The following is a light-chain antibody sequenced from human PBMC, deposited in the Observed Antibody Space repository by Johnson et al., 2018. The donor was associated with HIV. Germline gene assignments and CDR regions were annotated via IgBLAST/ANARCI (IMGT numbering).Light chain of an antibody. CDR1: ISNIGNNY. CDR3: GTWDSSLNGYV. V-gene: IGLV1-51*02. CDR2: ENN. J-gene: IGLJ1*01. Sequence: QSVLTQPPSVSAAPGQKVTISCSGSISNIGNNYVSWYQQLPGTAPKLLIYENNKRPSGIPARFSGSKSGTSATLGITGLQAGDEADYSCGTWDSSLNGYVFATGTKVTVL.